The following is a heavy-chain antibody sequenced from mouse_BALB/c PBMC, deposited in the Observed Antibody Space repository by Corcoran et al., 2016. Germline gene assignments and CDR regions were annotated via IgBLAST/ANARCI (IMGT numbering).Heavy chain of an antibody. V-gene: IGHV14-3*02. CDR1: GFNIKDTY. Sequence: EVQLQQSGAELVKPGASVKLSCTASGFNIKDTYMHWVKQRPEQGLEWIGRIDPANGNTKYDPKFQGKATITADTSSNTAYLQLNSLTSEDTAVYYCARGRGQLGLFAYWGQGTLVTVSA. J-gene: IGHJ3*01. CDR3: ARGRGQLGLFAY. D-gene: IGHD3-2*01. CDR2: IDPANGNT.